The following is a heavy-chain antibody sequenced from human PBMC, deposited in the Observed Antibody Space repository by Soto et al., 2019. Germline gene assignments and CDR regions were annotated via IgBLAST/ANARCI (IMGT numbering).Heavy chain of an antibody. CDR1: GFTFSSYA. CDR3: ARGIRRSIVVVIAQNGRTFDY. Sequence: QVQLVESGGGVVQPGRSLRLSCAASGFTFSSYAMHWVRQAPGKGLEWVAVISYDGSNKYYADSVKGRFTISRDNFKNTLYMQMNSLRAEDTAVYYCARGIRRSIVVVIAQNGRTFDYWGQGTLVTVSS. D-gene: IGHD3-22*01. V-gene: IGHV3-30-3*01. CDR2: ISYDGSNK. J-gene: IGHJ4*02.